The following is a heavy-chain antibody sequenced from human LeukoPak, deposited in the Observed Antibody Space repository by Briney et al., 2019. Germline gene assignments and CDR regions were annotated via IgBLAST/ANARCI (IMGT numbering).Heavy chain of an antibody. J-gene: IGHJ4*02. Sequence: PSETLSLTCAVYGGSFSGYYWSWIRQPPGKGLEWIGEINHSGSTNYNPSLKSRVTISVDTSKNQFSLKLSSVTAADTAVYYCARVHYNTAMVDIDYWGQGTLVTVSS. CDR1: GGSFSGYY. CDR2: INHSGST. V-gene: IGHV4-34*01. D-gene: IGHD5-18*01. CDR3: ARVHYNTAMVDIDY.